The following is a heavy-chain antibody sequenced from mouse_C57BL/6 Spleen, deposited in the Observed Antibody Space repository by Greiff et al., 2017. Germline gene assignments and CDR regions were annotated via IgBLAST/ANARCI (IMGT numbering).Heavy chain of an antibody. Sequence: EVMLVESGGGLVKPGGSLKLSCAASGFTFSDYGMHWVRQAPEKGLEWVAYISSGSSTIYYADTVKGRFTISRDNAKNTLFLQMTSLRSEDTAMYYCARGYGQYYYAMDYWGQGTSVTVSS. J-gene: IGHJ4*01. V-gene: IGHV5-17*01. CDR1: GFTFSDYG. CDR3: ARGYGQYYYAMDY. CDR2: ISSGSSTI. D-gene: IGHD1-1*02.